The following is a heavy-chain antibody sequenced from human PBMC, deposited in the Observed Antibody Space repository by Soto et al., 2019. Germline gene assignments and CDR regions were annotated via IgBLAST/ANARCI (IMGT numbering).Heavy chain of an antibody. CDR2: IDPSDSYT. CDR3: LQQWRQGLDV. D-gene: IGHD6-19*01. V-gene: IGHV5-10-1*01. CDR1: GYSFTSYW. J-gene: IGHJ6*02. Sequence: PGESLKISCKGSGYSFTSYWISWVRQMPGKGLEWMGRIDPSDSYTNYSPSFQGHVTISADKSISTAYLQWSSLKASDTAMYYCLQQWRQGLDVWGQGTTVTVSS.